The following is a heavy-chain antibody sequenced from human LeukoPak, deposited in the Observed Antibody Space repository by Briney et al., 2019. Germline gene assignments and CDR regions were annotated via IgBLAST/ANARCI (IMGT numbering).Heavy chain of an antibody. D-gene: IGHD3-22*01. V-gene: IGHV3-15*01. CDR2: IKSKTDGGTT. CDR1: GLTFSNAW. Sequence: PGGSLRLSCTASGLTFSNAWMTWVRQAPGKGLEWVGRIKSKTDGGTTAYAAPVKGRFTISRDDSKNTMYLQMNSLRAEDTAVYYCARDLLYYDSSGGDYWGQGTLVTVSS. J-gene: IGHJ4*02. CDR3: ARDLLYYDSSGGDY.